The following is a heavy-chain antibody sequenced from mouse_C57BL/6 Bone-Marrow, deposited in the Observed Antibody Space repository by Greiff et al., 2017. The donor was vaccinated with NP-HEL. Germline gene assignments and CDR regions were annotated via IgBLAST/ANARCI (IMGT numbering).Heavy chain of an antibody. J-gene: IGHJ4*01. CDR1: GFSLTSYG. D-gene: IGHD3-2*02. Sequence: QVQLKESGPGLVQPSQSLSITCTVSGFSLTSYGVHWVRQSPGKGLEWLGVIWRGGSTDYNAAVMSRLSITKDNSKSQVFFKMNSLQADDTAIYYCAKSKTKTAQMDYWGQGTSVTVSS. V-gene: IGHV2-5*01. CDR2: IWRGGST. CDR3: AKSKTKTAQMDY.